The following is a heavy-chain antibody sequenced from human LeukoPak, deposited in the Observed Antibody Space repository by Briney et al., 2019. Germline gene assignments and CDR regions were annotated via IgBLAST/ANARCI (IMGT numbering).Heavy chain of an antibody. J-gene: IGHJ3*02. CDR3: ARDYGGEYQPPNGAFDI. V-gene: IGHV4-4*07. Sequence: SETLSLTCTVSGGSISSYYWSWIRQPAGKGLEWIGRIYTSGSTNYNPSLESRVTMSVDTSKNQFSLKLSSVTAADTAVYYCARDYGGEYQPPNGAFDIWGQGTMVTVSS. D-gene: IGHD2-2*01. CDR1: GGSISSYY. CDR2: IYTSGST.